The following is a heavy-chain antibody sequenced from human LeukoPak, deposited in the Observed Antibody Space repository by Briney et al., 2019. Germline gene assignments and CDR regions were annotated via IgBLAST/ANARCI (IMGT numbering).Heavy chain of an antibody. CDR3: AKVPAPYYYGSGSYFDY. CDR1: GFTFSSYG. V-gene: IGHV3-30*18. CDR2: ISYDGSNK. J-gene: IGHJ4*02. D-gene: IGHD3-10*01. Sequence: GGSLRLSCAASGFTFSSYGMHWVRQAPGKGLEWVAVISYDGSNKYYADSVKSRFTISRDNSKNTLYLQMNSLRAEDTAVYYCAKVPAPYYYGSGSYFDYWGQGTLVTVSS.